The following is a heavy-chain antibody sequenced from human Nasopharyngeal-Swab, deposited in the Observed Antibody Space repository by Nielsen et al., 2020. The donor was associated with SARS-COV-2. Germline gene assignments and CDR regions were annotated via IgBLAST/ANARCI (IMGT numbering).Heavy chain of an antibody. CDR2: ISGNIGTT. V-gene: IGHV1-18*01. CDR1: GYTFTSYG. Sequence: ASVKVSCKASGYTFTSYGISWVRQAPGQGLEWMGWISGNIGTTNYAQNLQGRVTMTTGTSTSTAYMELRNLRSDDTAVYYCARGSTLIDYWGQGTLVTVSS. J-gene: IGHJ4*02. CDR3: ARGSTLIDY. D-gene: IGHD1-26*01.